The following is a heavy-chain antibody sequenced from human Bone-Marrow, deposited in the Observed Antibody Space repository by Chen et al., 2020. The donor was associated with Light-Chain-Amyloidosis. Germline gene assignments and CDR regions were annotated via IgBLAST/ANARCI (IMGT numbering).Heavy chain of an antibody. Sequence: EVQLEQSGPEVKKPGESLKISCKGSGYTFPNYWIGWVRQMPGNGLEWMGVIYPDDSDARYSPFFEGKVTISADKSITTAYLQCRSLKASDTAMYYCARRRDGYNFDYWGQGTLVTVSS. CDR2: IYPDDSDA. D-gene: IGHD5-12*01. CDR3: ARRRDGYNFDY. V-gene: IGHV5-51*01. CDR1: GYTFPNYW. J-gene: IGHJ4*02.